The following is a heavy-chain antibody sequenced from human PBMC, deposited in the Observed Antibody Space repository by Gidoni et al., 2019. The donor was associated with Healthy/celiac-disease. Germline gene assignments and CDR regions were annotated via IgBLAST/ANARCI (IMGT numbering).Heavy chain of an antibody. CDR2: IYSGGST. Sequence: EVQLVESGGGLVQPGGSLRLSCAASGFTVSSNYMSWVRQAPGKGLEWVSVIYSGGSTYYADSVKGRFTISRDNSKNTLYLQMNSLRAEDTAVYYCARGSSGSGSYFDYWGQGTLVTVSS. CDR1: GFTVSSNY. J-gene: IGHJ4*02. CDR3: ARGSSGSGSYFDY. D-gene: IGHD3-10*01. V-gene: IGHV3-66*01.